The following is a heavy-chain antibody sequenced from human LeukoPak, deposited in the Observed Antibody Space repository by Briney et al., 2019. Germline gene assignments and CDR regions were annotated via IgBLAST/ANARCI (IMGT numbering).Heavy chain of an antibody. J-gene: IGHJ6*02. CDR2: INPSGGST. D-gene: IGHD4-23*01. CDR1: GYTFTSYY. CDR3: AREVVGGYGGLYYYYGMDV. Sequence: ASVKVSCKASGYTFTSYYMYWVRQAPGQGLEWMGIINPSGGSTSYAQKFQGRVTMTRDTSTSTVYMELSSLRSEDTAVYYCAREVVGGYGGLYYYYGMDVWGQGTTVTVSS. V-gene: IGHV1-46*01.